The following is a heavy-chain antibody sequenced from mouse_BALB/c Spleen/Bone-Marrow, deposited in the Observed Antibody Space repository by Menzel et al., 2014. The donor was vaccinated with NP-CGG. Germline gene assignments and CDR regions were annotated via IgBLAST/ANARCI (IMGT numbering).Heavy chain of an antibody. CDR1: GFTFSSYG. J-gene: IGHJ2*01. Sequence: EVKVVESGGGLVQPGGSLKLSCAASGFTFSSYGMSWVRQTPDKRLELVATINSNGGSTYYPDSAKGRFTISRDNAKNTLYLQMSSLKSEDTAMYYCARERYYGNGRIFEYWGQGTTLTVSS. D-gene: IGHD1-1*01. CDR2: INSNGGST. CDR3: ARERYYGNGRIFEY. V-gene: IGHV5-6-3*01.